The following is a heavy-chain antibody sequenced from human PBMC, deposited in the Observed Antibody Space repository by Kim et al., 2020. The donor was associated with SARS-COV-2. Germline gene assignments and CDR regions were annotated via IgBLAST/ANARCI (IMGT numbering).Heavy chain of an antibody. CDR1: GFTFSSHG. J-gene: IGHJ4*02. V-gene: IGHV3-30*18. Sequence: GGSLRLSCAASGFTFSSHGMHWVRQAPGKGLEWVAVISYDGSNKYYADSVKGRFPISRDNSKNTLYLQMNSLRAEDTAVYYCAKVDGSTFGGVIGPFDFWGQGALVTVSS. CDR3: AKVDGSTFGGVIGPFDF. D-gene: IGHD3-16*02. CDR2: ISYDGSNK.